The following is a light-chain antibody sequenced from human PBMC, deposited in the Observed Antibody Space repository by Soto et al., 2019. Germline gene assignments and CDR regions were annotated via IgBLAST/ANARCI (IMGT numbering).Light chain of an antibody. V-gene: IGLV2-14*03. CDR1: SSDVGAYNY. CDR3: SSYTSSSTYV. J-gene: IGLJ1*01. CDR2: DVS. Sequence: QSALTQPAPVSGSPGQSITISCTGTSSDVGAYNYVSWYQQHPGKAPKLMIYDVSNRPSGVSNRFSGSKSGNTASLTISGLQAEDEADYYCSSYTSSSTYVFGTGTQLTVL.